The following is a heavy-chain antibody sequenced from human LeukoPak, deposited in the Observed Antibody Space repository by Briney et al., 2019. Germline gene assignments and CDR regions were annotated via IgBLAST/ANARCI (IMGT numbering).Heavy chain of an antibody. J-gene: IGHJ4*02. Sequence: GGSRRLSCAGSGFSFSRYWMAWVRQAPGKGLEWVASINQDVSRIHYVDSVKGRFTISRDNAKSSLFLQVTSLRVEDTAVYYCARLKDDVTKFDYWGQGTLVTVSS. V-gene: IGHV3-7*01. CDR1: GFSFSRYW. CDR3: ARLKDDVTKFDY. D-gene: IGHD2-8*01. CDR2: INQDVSRI.